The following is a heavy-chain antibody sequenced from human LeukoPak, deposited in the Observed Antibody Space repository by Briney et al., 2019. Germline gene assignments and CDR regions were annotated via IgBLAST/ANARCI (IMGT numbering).Heavy chain of an antibody. V-gene: IGHV3-23*01. J-gene: IGHJ4*02. CDR3: AGGLLDRYYFDY. Sequence: GGSLRLSCAASGFTFSSYAMSWVRQAPGKGLEWVSAISGSGGSTYYADSVKGRFTISRDNSKNTLYLQMNSLRAEDTAVYYCAGGLLDRYYFDYWGQGTLVTVSS. D-gene: IGHD1-1*01. CDR2: ISGSGGST. CDR1: GFTFSSYA.